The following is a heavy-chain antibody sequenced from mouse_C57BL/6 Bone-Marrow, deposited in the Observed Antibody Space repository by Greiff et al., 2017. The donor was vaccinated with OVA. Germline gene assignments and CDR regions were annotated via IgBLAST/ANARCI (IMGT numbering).Heavy chain of an antibody. D-gene: IGHD1-1*01. J-gene: IGHJ2*01. CDR2: IDPENGDT. CDR1: GFNIKDDY. Sequence: EVQLQQSGAELVRPGASVKLSCTASGFNIKDDYMHWVKQRPDQGLEWIGWIDPENGDTEYASKFKGKATITADTSSNTAYLQLSSRTAEYTAVYYCTSYYCGSSPYDYWGQGTTLTVSS. V-gene: IGHV14-4*01. CDR3: TSYYCGSSPYDY.